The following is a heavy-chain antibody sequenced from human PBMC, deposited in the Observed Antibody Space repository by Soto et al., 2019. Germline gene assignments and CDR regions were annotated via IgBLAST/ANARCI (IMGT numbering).Heavy chain of an antibody. CDR1: GYAFTTYG. CDR2: ISAHNGKT. V-gene: IGHV1-18*01. CDR3: ARGRYGDY. Sequence: QVHLVQSGAEVKKPGASVKVSCQASGYAFTTYGITWVRQAPGQGLEWMGWISAHNGKTNYAQKLQGRVTVTRDTSTSTAYMELRSVRSDDTAVYYCARGRYGDYWGQGAVVTVSS. J-gene: IGHJ4*02. D-gene: IGHD1-1*01.